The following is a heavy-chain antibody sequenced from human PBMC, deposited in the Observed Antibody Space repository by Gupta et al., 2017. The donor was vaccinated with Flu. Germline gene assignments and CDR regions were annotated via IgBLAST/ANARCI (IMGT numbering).Heavy chain of an antibody. CDR3: ARGLNFEV. Sequence: EEQLLESGGGLVQPEKSLRLSCAVSGFTVGGNFMTWVRQAPGRGLECVSGIYAGGNTYYSDSVKGRFTISRDNSKNTVYLQMNSLRDDDTAVYYCARGLNFEVWGQGTTVTVSS. CDR2: IYAGGNT. J-gene: IGHJ3*01. V-gene: IGHV3-66*02. CDR1: GFTVGGNF.